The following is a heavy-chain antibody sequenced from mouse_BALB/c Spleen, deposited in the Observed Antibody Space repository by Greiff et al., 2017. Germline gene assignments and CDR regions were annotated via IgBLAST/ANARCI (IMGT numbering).Heavy chain of an antibody. CDR1: GFTFTDYY. J-gene: IGHJ1*01. CDR2: IRNKANGYTT. D-gene: IGHD2-14*01. V-gene: IGHV7-3*02. Sequence: EVKLVESGGGLVQPGGSLRLSCATSGFTFTDYYMSWVRQPPGKALEWLGFIRNKANGYTTEYSASVKGRFTISRDNSQSILYLQMNTLRAEDSATYYCARGGYDWYFDVWGAGTTVTVSS. CDR3: ARGGYDWYFDV.